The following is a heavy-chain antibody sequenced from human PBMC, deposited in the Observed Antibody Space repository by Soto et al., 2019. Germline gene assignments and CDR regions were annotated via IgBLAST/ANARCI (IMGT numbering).Heavy chain of an antibody. Sequence: SETLSLTCTVSGGSISCSSYYWGWIRQPPGKGLECIGSVHYSGSTDYNPSLKSRVTISVDTSKNQFSLKLTSVTAADTAVYFCXSFLGATYGDYGGGINYWGQGTLVTVSS. CDR2: VHYSGST. J-gene: IGHJ4*02. CDR3: XSFLGATYGDYGGGINY. D-gene: IGHD4-17*01. CDR1: GGSISCSSYY. V-gene: IGHV4-39*01.